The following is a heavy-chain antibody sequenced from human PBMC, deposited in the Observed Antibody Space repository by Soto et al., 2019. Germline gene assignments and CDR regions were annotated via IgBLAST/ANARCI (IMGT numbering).Heavy chain of an antibody. J-gene: IGHJ6*02. CDR2: INHSGST. CDR1: GGSFSGYY. Sequence: SLTCAVYGGSFSGYYWSWIRQPPGKGLEWIGEINHSGSTNYNPSLKSRVTISVDTSKNQFSLKLSSVTAADTAVYYCARIRRARYARDYYYGMDVWGQGTTVTVSS. D-gene: IGHD1-1*01. V-gene: IGHV4-34*01. CDR3: ARIRRARYARDYYYGMDV.